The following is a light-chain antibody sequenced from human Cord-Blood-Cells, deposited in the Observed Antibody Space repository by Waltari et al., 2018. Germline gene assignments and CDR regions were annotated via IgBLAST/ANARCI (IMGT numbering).Light chain of an antibody. CDR1: QSVLYSSNNKNY. J-gene: IGKJ3*01. V-gene: IGKV4-1*01. Sequence: DIVMTKTPDSLAVLLCERATINCNSSQSVLYSSNNKNYLAWYQQKPGQPPKLLIYWASTRETGVPDRFSGSGSGTDFTLTISSLQAEDVAVYYCQQYYSTPFTFGPGTKVDIK. CDR3: QQYYSTPFT. CDR2: WAS.